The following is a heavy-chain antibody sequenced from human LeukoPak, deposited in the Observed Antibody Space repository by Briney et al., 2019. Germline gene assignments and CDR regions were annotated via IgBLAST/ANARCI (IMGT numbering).Heavy chain of an antibody. Sequence: SVTVSCKASGGTFSSYAISWVRQAPGQGLEWMGGIIPIFGTANYAQKFQGRVTITADKSTSTAYMELSSLRSEDTAVYYCARGSSWYDQVDYWGQGTLVTVSS. CDR2: IIPIFGTA. CDR1: GGTFSSYA. V-gene: IGHV1-69*06. J-gene: IGHJ4*02. CDR3: ARGSSWYDQVDY. D-gene: IGHD6-13*01.